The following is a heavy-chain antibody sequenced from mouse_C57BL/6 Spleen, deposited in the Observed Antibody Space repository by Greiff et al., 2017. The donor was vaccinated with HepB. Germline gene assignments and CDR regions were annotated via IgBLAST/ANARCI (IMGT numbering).Heavy chain of an antibody. Sequence: QVQLQQSGAELARPGASVKLSCKASGYTFTSYGISWVKQRTGQGLEWIGEIYPRSGNTYYNEKFKGKATLTADKSSSTAYMDLRSLTSEDSAVYFCASDSNYSHFDYWGQGTTLTVSS. J-gene: IGHJ2*01. CDR2: IYPRSGNT. D-gene: IGHD2-5*01. CDR1: GYTFTSYG. V-gene: IGHV1-81*01. CDR3: ASDSNYSHFDY.